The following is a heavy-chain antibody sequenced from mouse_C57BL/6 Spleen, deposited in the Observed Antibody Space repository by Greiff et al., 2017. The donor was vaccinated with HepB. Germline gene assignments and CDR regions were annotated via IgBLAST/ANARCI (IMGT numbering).Heavy chain of an antibody. CDR3: ARGGGDGYYSLYAMDY. CDR2: INPNNGGT. J-gene: IGHJ4*01. Sequence: EVQLQQSGPELVKPGASVKISCKASGYTFTDYYMNWVKQSHGKSLEWIGDINPNNGGTSYNQKFKGKATLTVDKSSSTAYMELRSLTSEDSAVYYCARGGGDGYYSLYAMDYWGQGTSVTVSS. D-gene: IGHD2-3*01. CDR1: GYTFTDYY. V-gene: IGHV1-26*01.